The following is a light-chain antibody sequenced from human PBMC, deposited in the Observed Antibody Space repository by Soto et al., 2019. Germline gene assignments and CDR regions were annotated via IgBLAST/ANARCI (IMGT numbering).Light chain of an antibody. V-gene: IGKV3-15*01. CDR1: QSVSSN. CDR2: GAS. Sequence: EIEMTQSPATLSLSPGERATLYCWASQSVSSNLAWYQQKPGQAPRLLIYGASTRVTGVPARFSGSGSGTEFILIISSLQSEDFAVYHCQHYNNWPPWTFGQGTKVGIK. CDR3: QHYNNWPPWT. J-gene: IGKJ1*01.